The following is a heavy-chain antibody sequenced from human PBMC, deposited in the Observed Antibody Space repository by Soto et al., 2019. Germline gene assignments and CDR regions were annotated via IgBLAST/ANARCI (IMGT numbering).Heavy chain of an antibody. V-gene: IGHV3-23*01. CDR1: GFIFSNYA. Sequence: GWSLRLSCATSGFIFSNYAMSWVRQAPGKGLEWVAAITSVGYTYYVDSLKGRFTISRDNSKNTLYLQMSSLRAEDTAVYYCAKDLIDYSNSYFDYWGQGTLVTVSS. J-gene: IGHJ4*02. CDR2: ITSVGYT. D-gene: IGHD4-4*01. CDR3: AKDLIDYSNSYFDY.